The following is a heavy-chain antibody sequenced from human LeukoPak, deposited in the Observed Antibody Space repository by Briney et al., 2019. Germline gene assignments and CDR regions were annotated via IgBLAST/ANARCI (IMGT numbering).Heavy chain of an antibody. D-gene: IGHD1-26*01. CDR3: ARSTTRYSGSYYY. Sequence: SETLSLTCAVYGGSFSGYYWSWIRQPPGKGLEWIGEINHSGSTNYNPSLKSRVTISVDTSKNQFSLKLSSVTAADTAVYYCARSTTRYSGSYYYWGQGTLVTVSS. J-gene: IGHJ4*02. CDR1: GGSFSGYY. CDR2: INHSGST. V-gene: IGHV4-34*01.